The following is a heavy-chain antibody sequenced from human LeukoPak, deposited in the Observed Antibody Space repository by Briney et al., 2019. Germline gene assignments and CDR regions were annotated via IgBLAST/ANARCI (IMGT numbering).Heavy chain of an antibody. V-gene: IGHV3-33*06. D-gene: IGHD5-18*01. CDR1: GFTFSSYG. CDR2: IWYDGSIQ. Sequence: GGSLRLSCAASGFTFSSYGMHWVRQAPGKGLEWVAAIWYDGSIQYYADSVKGRFTISRDNSKNTLYLQMNGLRTEDTAVYYCAKASTENIYGPDYWGQGTLVTVSS. J-gene: IGHJ4*02. CDR3: AKASTENIYGPDY.